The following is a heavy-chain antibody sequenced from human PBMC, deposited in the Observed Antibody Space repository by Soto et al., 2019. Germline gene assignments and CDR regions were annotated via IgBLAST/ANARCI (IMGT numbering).Heavy chain of an antibody. J-gene: IGHJ4*02. D-gene: IGHD6-19*01. CDR1: GFTFDDYA. Sequence: VQLVESGGGLVQPGRSLRLSCAASGFTFDDYAMHWVGQAPGKGLEGVLGIGWTSGSIGYSDSVNGRFTITRDNSMNALYLQMNSLIAEETALDYYAKSSPGWYSSGWYDPLDYWGQGTLVTVSS. V-gene: IGHV3-9*01. CDR3: AKSSPGWYSSGWYDPLDY. CDR2: IGWTSGSI.